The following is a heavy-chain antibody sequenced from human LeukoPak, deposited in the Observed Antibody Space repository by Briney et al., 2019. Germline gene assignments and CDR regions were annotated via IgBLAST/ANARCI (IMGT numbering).Heavy chain of an antibody. CDR1: GFSFSGFE. V-gene: IGHV3-48*03. J-gene: IGHJ4*02. CDR3: ARGDSSNWYAIDY. CDR2: SSSSGSTV. D-gene: IGHD6-13*01. Sequence: SGGSLRLSCAASGFSFSGFEMNWVRQAPGKGLEWVSLSSSSGSTVYYADSVKGRFTISRDNAKNSLYLQMNSLRAEDTAVYYCARGDSSNWYAIDYWGQGTLVTVSS.